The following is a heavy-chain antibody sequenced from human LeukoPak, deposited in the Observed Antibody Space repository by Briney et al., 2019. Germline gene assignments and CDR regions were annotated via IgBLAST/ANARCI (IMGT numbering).Heavy chain of an antibody. CDR1: GFTFSSYG. CDR3: ASTAMVPYYYYYMDV. Sequence: QTGGSLRLSCEASGFTFSSYGMHWVRQAPGKGLEWVAFIQSDGSDEHYADSVKGRFTISRDNSKNTLYLQMNSLRAEDTAVYYCASTAMVPYYYYYMDVWGKGTTVTVSS. CDR2: IQSDGSDE. J-gene: IGHJ6*03. V-gene: IGHV3-30*02. D-gene: IGHD5-18*01.